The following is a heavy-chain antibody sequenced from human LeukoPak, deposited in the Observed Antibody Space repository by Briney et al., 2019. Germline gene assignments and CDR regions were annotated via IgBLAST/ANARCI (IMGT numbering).Heavy chain of an antibody. J-gene: IGHJ4*02. Sequence: SCKASGYTFTSYAMHWVRQAPGKGLEWVAVISYDGSNKYYADSVKGRFTISRDNSKNTLYLQMNSLRAEDTAVYYCAREVRRHSSWYYEDYWGQGTLVTVSS. V-gene: IGHV3-30-3*01. CDR2: ISYDGSNK. CDR1: GYTFTSYA. D-gene: IGHD6-13*01. CDR3: AREVRRHSSWYYEDY.